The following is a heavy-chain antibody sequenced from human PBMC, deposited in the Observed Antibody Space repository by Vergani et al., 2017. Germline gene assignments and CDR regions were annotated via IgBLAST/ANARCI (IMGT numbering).Heavy chain of an antibody. CDR2: IYYSGST. V-gene: IGHV4-39*07. CDR1: GGSISSSSYY. J-gene: IGHJ6*02. D-gene: IGHD6-13*01. CDR3: ARDSSSWYYTYYYYYGMDV. Sequence: QLQLQESGPGLVKPSETLSLTCTVSGGSISSSSYYWGWIRQPPGKGLEWIGSIYYSGSTYYNPSLKSRVTISVDTSRNQFSLKLSSVTAADTAVYYCARDSSSWYYTYYYYYGMDVWGQGP.